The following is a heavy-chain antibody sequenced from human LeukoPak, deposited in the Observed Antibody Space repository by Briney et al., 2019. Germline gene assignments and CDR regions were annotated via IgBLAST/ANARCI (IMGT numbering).Heavy chain of an antibody. J-gene: IGHJ4*02. CDR1: GYTFTSYG. V-gene: IGHV1-18*01. CDR3: ARGTAYCGGDCYFDY. D-gene: IGHD2-21*01. CDR2: ISAYNGNT. Sequence: GASAKVSCKASGYTFTSYGISWVRQAPGQGLEWMGWISAYNGNTNYAQKLQGRVTMTTDTSTSTAYMELRSLRSDDTAVYYCARGTAYCGGDCYFDYWGQGTLVTVSS.